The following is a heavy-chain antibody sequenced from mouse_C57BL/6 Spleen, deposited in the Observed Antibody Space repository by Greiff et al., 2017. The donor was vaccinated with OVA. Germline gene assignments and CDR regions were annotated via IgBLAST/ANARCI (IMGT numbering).Heavy chain of an antibody. CDR1: GYAFSSSW. D-gene: IGHD2-3*01. J-gene: IGHJ4*01. V-gene: IGHV1-82*01. CDR2: IYPGDGDT. Sequence: VQLVESGPELVKPGASVKISCKASGYAFSSSWMNWVKQRPGKGLEWIGRIYPGDGDTNYNGKFKGKATLTADKSSSTAYMHLSSLTSEDSAVYFCAMYIYDGYSYAMDYWGQGTSVTVSS. CDR3: AMYIYDGYSYAMDY.